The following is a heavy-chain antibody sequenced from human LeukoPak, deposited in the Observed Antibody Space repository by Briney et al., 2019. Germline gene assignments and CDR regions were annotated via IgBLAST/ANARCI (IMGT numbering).Heavy chain of an antibody. CDR3: ARDLRFGYDY. V-gene: IGHV3-48*01. D-gene: IGHD5/OR15-5a*01. CDR1: GFTFSSYS. J-gene: IGHJ4*02. CDR2: ISSSSSTI. Sequence: TGGSLRLSCAASGFTFSSYSMNWVRQAPGKGLEWVSYISSSSSTIYYADSVKGRFTISRDNAKNSLYMQMNCLRAEDTAVYYCARDLRFGYDYWGQGTLVTVSS.